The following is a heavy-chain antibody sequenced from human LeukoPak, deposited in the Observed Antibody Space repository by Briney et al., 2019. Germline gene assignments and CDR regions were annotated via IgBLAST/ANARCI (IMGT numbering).Heavy chain of an antibody. Sequence: SVKVSCKTSGGTFTSYAITWVQQAPGQGLEWMGKIIPISGTTNYAQKFQGRVTFTADESTSTAYMELSSLRSEDTALYYCARKLRLGGNWFDPWGQGTLVTVSS. CDR1: GGTFTSYA. J-gene: IGHJ5*02. CDR2: IIPISGTT. CDR3: ARKLRLGGNWFDP. D-gene: IGHD1-26*01. V-gene: IGHV1-69*13.